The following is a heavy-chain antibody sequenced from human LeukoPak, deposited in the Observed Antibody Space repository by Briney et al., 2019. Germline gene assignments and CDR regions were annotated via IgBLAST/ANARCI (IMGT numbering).Heavy chain of an antibody. J-gene: IGHJ4*02. V-gene: IGHV1-69*05. CDR3: ALEMATIRSFDY. D-gene: IGHD5-24*01. CDR2: IIPIFGTA. CDR1: GGTFSSYA. Sequence: ASVKVSCKASGGTFSSYAISWVRQAPGQGLEWMGGIIPIFGTANYAQKCQGRVTITTDESTSTAYMELSSLRSEDTAVYYCALEMATIRSFDYWGQGTLVTVSS.